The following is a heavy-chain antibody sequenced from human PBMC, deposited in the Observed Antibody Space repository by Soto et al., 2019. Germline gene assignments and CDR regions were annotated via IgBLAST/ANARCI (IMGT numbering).Heavy chain of an antibody. V-gene: IGHV3-15*01. CDR2: IKSKTHGGRT. D-gene: IGHD3-3*01. Sequence: GGSLRLSCTASGFTFNNARMSWVRQAPGKGLEWVGRIKSKTHGGRTDYAAPVKGRFTISRDDSKNTLYLQMNSLKTEDTAMYYCTTHAAYYDFWIIDYWGQGTLVTVSS. CDR3: TTHAAYYDFWIIDY. CDR1: GFTFNNAR. J-gene: IGHJ4*02.